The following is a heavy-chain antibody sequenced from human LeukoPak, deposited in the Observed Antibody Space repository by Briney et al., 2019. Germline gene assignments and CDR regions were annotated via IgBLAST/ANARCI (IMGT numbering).Heavy chain of an antibody. CDR3: ARFYDSSGYHNN. CDR1: GYTFTGYY. D-gene: IGHD3-22*01. Sequence: APVKVSCKASGYTFTGYYMHWVRQAPGQGLEWMGRINPNSGGTNYAQKFQGRVTMTRDTSISTAYMELSRLRSDDTAVYYCARFYDSSGYHNNWGQGTLVTVSS. J-gene: IGHJ4*02. CDR2: INPNSGGT. V-gene: IGHV1-2*06.